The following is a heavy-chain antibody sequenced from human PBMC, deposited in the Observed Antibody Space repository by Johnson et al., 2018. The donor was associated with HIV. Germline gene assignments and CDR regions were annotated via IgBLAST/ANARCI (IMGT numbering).Heavy chain of an antibody. J-gene: IGHJ3*02. CDR3: ARDGYYDRSGYWGLDAFHI. V-gene: IGHV3-9*03. D-gene: IGHD3-22*01. CDR1: GFTFDDYA. Sequence: VQLVESGGGLVQPGRSLRLSCAASGFTFDDYAMHWVRQAPGKGLEWVSGISWNSGSIGYADSVKGRFTISRDNSKNTLYLQMGSLRVEDMAVYYCARDGYYDRSGYWGLDAFHIWGQGTMLTVSS. CDR2: ISWNSGSI.